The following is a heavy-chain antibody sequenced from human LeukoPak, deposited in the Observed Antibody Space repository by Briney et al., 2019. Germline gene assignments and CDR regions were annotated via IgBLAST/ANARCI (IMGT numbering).Heavy chain of an antibody. D-gene: IGHD3-10*01. CDR3: ARRAATYYYGSGSRGWFDP. V-gene: IGHV4-59*12. CDR1: GGSISSYY. CDR2: IYYSGST. J-gene: IGHJ5*02. Sequence: PSETLSLTCSVSGGSISSYYWSWIRQPPGKGLEWIGYIYYSGSTNYNPSLKSRVTISVDTSKNQFSLRLSSVTAADTAVYYCARRAATYYYGSGSRGWFDPWGQGTLVTVSS.